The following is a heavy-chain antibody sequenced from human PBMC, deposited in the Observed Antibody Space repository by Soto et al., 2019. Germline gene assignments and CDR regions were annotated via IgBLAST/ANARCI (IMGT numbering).Heavy chain of an antibody. V-gene: IGHV4-34*01. D-gene: IGHD5-12*01. CDR3: ARELATLPGMVC. CDR2: IYHSGST. J-gene: IGHJ4*02. CDR1: GGSFSGYY. Sequence: PSETLSLTCAVYGGSFSGYYWSWIRQPPGKGLEWIGEIYHSGSTNYNPSLKSRVTISVDTSKNQFSLKLSSVTAADTAVYYCARELATLPGMVCWGQGTLVTVS.